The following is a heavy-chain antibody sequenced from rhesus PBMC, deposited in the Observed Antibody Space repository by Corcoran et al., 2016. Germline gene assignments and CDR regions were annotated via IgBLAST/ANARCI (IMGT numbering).Heavy chain of an antibody. CDR1: GFTFSNYW. J-gene: IGHJ4*01. V-gene: IGHV3-16*02. Sequence: EVQLVESGGGLVQPGGSLRLSCAASGFTFSNYWMSWVRQAPGKGLDWVGRIKNKAVGETAAYAESVKCRFTISRDDSKNTLYLQMNSLKAEDTAVYYCARDQSGTLEVDGYYFDYWGQGVLVTVSS. CDR2: IKNKAVGETA. CDR3: ARDQSGTLEVDGYYFDY. D-gene: IGHD1-38*01.